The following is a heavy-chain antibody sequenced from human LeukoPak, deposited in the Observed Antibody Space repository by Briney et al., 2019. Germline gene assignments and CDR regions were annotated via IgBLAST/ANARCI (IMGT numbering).Heavy chain of an antibody. CDR3: ATLGACGPDY. CDR1: GGSLRSYY. J-gene: IGHJ4*02. D-gene: IGHD2-21*01. V-gene: IGHV4-59*08. CDR2: VFYTGYT. Sequence: SETLSLTCTVSGGSLRSYYWNWIRQPPGKGLEWIGYVFYTGYTNYNPSLKSRVTISLDTSKKQFSLRLSSVTAADTAVYYCATLGACGPDYWGQGTLVTVSS.